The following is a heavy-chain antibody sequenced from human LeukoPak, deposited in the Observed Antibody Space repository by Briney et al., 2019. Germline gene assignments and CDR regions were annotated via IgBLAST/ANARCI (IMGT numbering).Heavy chain of an antibody. J-gene: IGHJ3*02. Sequence: GGSLRLSCAASGFTFSSYSMNWVRQAPGKGLEWVSSISSSSSYIYYADSVKGRFTISRDNAKNSLYLQMNSLRAEDTAVYYCARGYSGISEAVDIWGQGTMVTVSS. CDR1: GFTFSSYS. D-gene: IGHD1-26*01. V-gene: IGHV3-21*01. CDR3: ARGYSGISEAVDI. CDR2: ISSSSSYI.